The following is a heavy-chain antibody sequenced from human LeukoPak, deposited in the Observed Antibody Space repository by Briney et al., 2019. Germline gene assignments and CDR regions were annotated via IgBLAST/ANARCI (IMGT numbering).Heavy chain of an antibody. V-gene: IGHV4-31*03. D-gene: IGHD3-10*01. CDR2: IYYSGST. CDR1: GGSISSGGYY. J-gene: IGHJ1*01. CDR3: ARDGGFGGATRAEYFQH. Sequence: SQTLSLTCTVSGGSISSGGYYWSWIRQHPGKGLEWIGYIYYSGSTYYNPSLKSRVTISVDTSENQFSLKLSSVTAADTAVYYCARDGGFGGATRAEYFQHWGQGTLVTVSS.